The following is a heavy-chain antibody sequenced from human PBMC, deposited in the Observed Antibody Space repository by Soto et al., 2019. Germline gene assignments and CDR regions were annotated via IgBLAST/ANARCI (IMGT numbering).Heavy chain of an antibody. CDR2: ISSNSAYI. CDR1: GFTFRSFT. D-gene: IGHD6-13*01. J-gene: IGHJ5*02. CDR3: TRDASRDSSARGWFDP. V-gene: IGHV3-21*01. Sequence: GGSLRLSCAASGFTFRSFTMNWVRHAPGKGLEWVSAISSNSAYIYYTDALRGRFTISRDNAKNSLHLQMNSLRAEDTAVYYCTRDASRDSSARGWFDPWGPGTLVTVSS.